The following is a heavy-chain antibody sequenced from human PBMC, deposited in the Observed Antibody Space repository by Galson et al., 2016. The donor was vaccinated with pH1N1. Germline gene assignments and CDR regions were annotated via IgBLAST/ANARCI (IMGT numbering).Heavy chain of an antibody. V-gene: IGHV5-51*03. D-gene: IGHD1-20*01. CDR2: IYPNTSDT. Sequence: QSGAEVKKPGESLKISCSGAGYRFSTYWIGWVRQMPGQGLEWMAIIYPNTSDTRYNPSFEGQVTISADRSIRTAYLQWSSLKASDTAISYCARGRRDSAHNWNLPLDYWGQGTLVTVSS. CDR1: GYRFSTYW. CDR3: ARGRRDSAHNWNLPLDY. J-gene: IGHJ4*02.